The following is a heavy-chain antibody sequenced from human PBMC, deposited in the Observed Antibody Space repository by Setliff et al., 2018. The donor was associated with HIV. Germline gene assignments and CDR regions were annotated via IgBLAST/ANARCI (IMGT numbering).Heavy chain of an antibody. Sequence: SVKVSCKASGGTFSAYAVNWVRQAPGQGLEWMGRIISILGTPNYSHKFQGRLTMTRNSSINTAYMELSSLTSDDTAVYFCARGAGWSNPSDYWGQGTLVTVSS. V-gene: IGHV1-69*04. D-gene: IGHD2-8*02. CDR3: ARGAGWSNPSDY. CDR1: GGTFSAYA. J-gene: IGHJ4*02. CDR2: IISILGTP.